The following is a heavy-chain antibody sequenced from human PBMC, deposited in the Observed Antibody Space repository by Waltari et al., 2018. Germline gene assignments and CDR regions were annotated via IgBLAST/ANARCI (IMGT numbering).Heavy chain of an antibody. CDR3: ARDGYSYGYGDVWRAVEYYFDD. CDR2: IKQDGSEK. V-gene: IGHV3-7*01. D-gene: IGHD5-18*01. CDR1: GCTFSSYG. J-gene: IGHJ4*02. Sequence: EVQLVESGGGLVQPGGSLRLSCAASGCTFSSYGMRWVRQATGKGPEWVANIKQDGSEKNYVDSVKCRFTISRDTAKNSLYLQMNSLRAEDPAVEYGARDGYSYGYGDVWRAVEYYFDDWGQGTLVTVSS.